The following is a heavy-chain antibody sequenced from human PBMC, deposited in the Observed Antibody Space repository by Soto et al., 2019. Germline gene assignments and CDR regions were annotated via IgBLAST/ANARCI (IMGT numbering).Heavy chain of an antibody. CDR1: GDRLNTYA. CDR2: IITFFGAA. Sequence: QVQLVQSGAEVRKPGSSVRVSCKASGDRLNTYAFNWVRQAPGQGLEWMGGIITFFGAAMYAQKFQGRVTITADEFMTTAYMELSSLTSEDTAVYYCARGGKERFRGSGMDVWGQGTTVTVSS. V-gene: IGHV1-69*01. D-gene: IGHD1-1*01. J-gene: IGHJ6*02. CDR3: ARGGKERFRGSGMDV.